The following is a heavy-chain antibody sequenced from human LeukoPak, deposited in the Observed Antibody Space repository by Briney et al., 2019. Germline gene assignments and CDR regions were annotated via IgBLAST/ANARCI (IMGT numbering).Heavy chain of an antibody. CDR2: ISAYNGNT. D-gene: IGHD3-22*01. J-gene: IGHJ4*02. V-gene: IGHV1-18*01. CDR3: AREVPYDTSRYYQPFDY. CDR1: GYTFTSYT. Sequence: ASVKVSCKASGYTFTSYTITWVRQAPGQGLEWMGWISAYNGNTNYAQKLQGRVTMTTDTSTSTAYMNLRSLRSDDTAVYYCAREVPYDTSRYYQPFDYWGQGTLVTVSS.